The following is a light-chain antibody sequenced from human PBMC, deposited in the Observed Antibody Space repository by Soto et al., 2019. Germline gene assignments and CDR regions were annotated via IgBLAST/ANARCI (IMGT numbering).Light chain of an antibody. J-gene: IGKJ3*01. CDR2: GAS. V-gene: IGKV3-15*01. CDR1: QSVGRD. CDR3: QQYNTWPPT. Sequence: EIVMTQSPATLSVSPGEGATLSCRASQSVGRDLAWYQQKPGQAPRLLIYGASTRATGIPARFTGSGSGTEFTLAIHSLQSEGFEVYWCQQYNTWPPTFGPGTKVDIK.